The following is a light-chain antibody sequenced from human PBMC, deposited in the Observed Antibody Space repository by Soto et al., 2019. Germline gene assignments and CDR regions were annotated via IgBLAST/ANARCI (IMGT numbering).Light chain of an antibody. CDR1: SSDVGDFNY. Sequence: QSALTQPRSVSGSPGQSVTISCTGTSSDVGDFNYVSWYQQHPGKAPQLMIYDVTKRPSGVPDRFSCSKSGYTASLTISGLQAADEADYYCYSYAGSYTFVFGGGTKVTVL. J-gene: IGLJ2*01. CDR2: DVT. V-gene: IGLV2-11*01. CDR3: YSYAGSYTFV.